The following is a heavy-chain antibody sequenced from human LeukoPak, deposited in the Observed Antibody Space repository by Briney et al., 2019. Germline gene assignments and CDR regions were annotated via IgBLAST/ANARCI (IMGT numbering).Heavy chain of an antibody. CDR1: GGSISISSDY. CDR3: ARRLSTRSHYLDD. V-gene: IGHV4-39*01. CDR2: IYYSGTT. D-gene: IGHD2/OR15-2a*01. Sequence: WETLSLTCTVSGGSISISSDYWGWIRQPPGKGLEWIGDIYYSGTTNYNPSLKSRVTMSVDTSKNQFSLKLNSATAADTAVYYCARRLSTRSHYLDDWGQGTLVTVSS. J-gene: IGHJ4*02.